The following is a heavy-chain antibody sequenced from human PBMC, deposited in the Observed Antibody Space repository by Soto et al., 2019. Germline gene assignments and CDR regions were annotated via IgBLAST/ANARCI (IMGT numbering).Heavy chain of an antibody. V-gene: IGHV4-34*01. Sequence: SETLSLTCAVCGGSFSGYYWSWIRQPPGKGLEWIGEINHSGSTNYNPSLKSRVTISVDTSKNQFSLKLSSVTAADTAVYYCEYGGYGYWGQGTLVTVSS. CDR3: EYGGYGY. CDR1: GGSFSGYY. CDR2: INHSGST. D-gene: IGHD5-12*01. J-gene: IGHJ4*02.